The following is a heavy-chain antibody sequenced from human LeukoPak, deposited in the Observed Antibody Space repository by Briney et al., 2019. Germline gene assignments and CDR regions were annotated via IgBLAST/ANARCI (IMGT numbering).Heavy chain of an antibody. V-gene: IGHV1-24*01. CDR3: ATDHQYCSSTSCSPGY. D-gene: IGHD2-2*01. J-gene: IGHJ4*02. CDR2: FDPEDGET. Sequence: GASVKVSCKVSGYTLTELSMHWVRQAPGKGLEWMGGFDPEDGETIYAQKFQGRVTMTEDTSTDTAYMELSSLRSEDTAVYYCATDHQYCSSTSCSPGYWGQGTLVTVSS. CDR1: GYTLTELS.